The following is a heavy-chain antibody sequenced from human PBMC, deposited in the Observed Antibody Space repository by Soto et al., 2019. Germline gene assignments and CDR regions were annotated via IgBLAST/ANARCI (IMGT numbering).Heavy chain of an antibody. D-gene: IGHD3-22*01. Sequence: GVPVEVSCKACGYSFHCFCMRWVRQAPGQGLEWMGWISAYNGNTNYAQKLQGRVTMTTDTSTSTAYMELRSLRSDDTAVYYYDSSGPPAYWGQGTLVTVS. CDR2: ISAYNGNT. V-gene: IGHV1-18*01. J-gene: IGHJ4*02. CDR3: DSSGPPAY. CDR1: GYSFHCFC.